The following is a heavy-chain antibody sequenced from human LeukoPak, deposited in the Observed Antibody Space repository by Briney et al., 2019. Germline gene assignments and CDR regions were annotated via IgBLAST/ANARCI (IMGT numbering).Heavy chain of an antibody. CDR1: GFTFSSYA. CDR2: ISGSGGST. D-gene: IGHD5-24*01. CDR3: GSGRDGYRRSDY. J-gene: IGHJ4*02. V-gene: IGHV3-23*01. Sequence: PGGSLRLSCAASGFTFSSYAMSWVRQAPGKGLEWVSAISGSGGSTYYADSVKGRFTISRDNSKNTLYLQMNSLRAEDTAVYYCGSGRDGYRRSDYWGQGTLVTVSS.